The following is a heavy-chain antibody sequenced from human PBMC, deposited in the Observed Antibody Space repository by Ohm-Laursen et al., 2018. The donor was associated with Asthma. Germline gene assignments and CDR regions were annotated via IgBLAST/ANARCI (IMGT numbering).Heavy chain of an antibody. CDR2: IKEDGSEE. V-gene: IGHV3-7*05. CDR3: ARDPPVTTVTTGEYFDF. CDR1: GLTFSSYW. J-gene: IGHJ4*01. Sequence: SLRLSCAASGLTFSSYWMTWVRQAPGKGPEWVAHIKEDGSEESYLASVKGRFTISRDNAKSSLYLQMNNLRADDTAVYYCARDPPVTTVTTGEYFDFWGHGTPVTVSS. D-gene: IGHD4-17*01.